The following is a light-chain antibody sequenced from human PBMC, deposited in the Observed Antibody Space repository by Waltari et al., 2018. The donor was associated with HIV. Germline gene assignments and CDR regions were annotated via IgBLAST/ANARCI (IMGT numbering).Light chain of an antibody. Sequence: QTVVTQEPSFSVSPGGTVTLTCGLSSGSVSTTYYPSWYQQTPGQAPRTLIYSTNTRSSGVPARFSGSILGNKAALTITGAQADDESEYHCVLYMGSGIWVFGGGTKLTVL. J-gene: IGLJ3*02. CDR2: STN. V-gene: IGLV8-61*01. CDR1: SGSVSTTYY. CDR3: VLYMGSGIWV.